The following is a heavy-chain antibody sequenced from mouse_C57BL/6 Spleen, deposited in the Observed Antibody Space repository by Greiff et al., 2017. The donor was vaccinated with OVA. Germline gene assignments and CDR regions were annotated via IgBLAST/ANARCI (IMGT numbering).Heavy chain of an antibody. J-gene: IGHJ2*01. CDR2: IDPSDSYT. CDR3: ARRGDYSDF. CDR1: GYTFTSYW. Sequence: QVQLQQPGAELVMPGASVKLSCKASGYTFTSYWMHWVKQRPGQGLEWIGEIDPSDSYTNYNQKFKGKSTLTVDKSSSTAYLLLSSLTSDDSAVYYCARRGDYSDFWGPGTTLTVSS. V-gene: IGHV1-69*01.